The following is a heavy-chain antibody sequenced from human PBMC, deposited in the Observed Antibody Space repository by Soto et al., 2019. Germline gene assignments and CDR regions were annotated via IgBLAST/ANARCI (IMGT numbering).Heavy chain of an antibody. CDR2: IIPIFGTA. V-gene: IGHV1-69*06. J-gene: IGHJ5*02. D-gene: IGHD3-3*01. CDR3: ARALITIFGVVPVGWFDP. CDR1: GGTFSSYA. Sequence: SVKVSCKASGGTFSSYAISWVRQAPGQGLEWMGGIIPIFGTANYAQKFQGRVTITADKSTSTAYMELSSLRSEDTAVYYCARALITIFGVVPVGWFDPWGQGTLVTVSS.